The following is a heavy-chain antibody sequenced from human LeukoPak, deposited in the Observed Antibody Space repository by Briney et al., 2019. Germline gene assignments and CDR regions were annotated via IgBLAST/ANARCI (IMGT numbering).Heavy chain of an antibody. J-gene: IGHJ4*02. CDR1: GYSISRGYY. CDR3: ARDRIPPSYDY. V-gene: IGHV4-38-2*02. Sequence: SETLSLTCTVPGYSISRGYYWGWIRRPPGKGREWIGSFYDIGPTYYNPSLKSRVTISADTSKNQFSLKLSSVTAADTAVYYCARDRIPPSYDYWGRGTLVTVSS. CDR2: FYDIGPT. D-gene: IGHD2-21*01.